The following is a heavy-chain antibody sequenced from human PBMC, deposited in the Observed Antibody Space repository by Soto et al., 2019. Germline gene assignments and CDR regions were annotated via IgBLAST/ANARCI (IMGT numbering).Heavy chain of an antibody. Sequence: PGGSLRIACAASGVTFSLFAITWVRQAPGKGLEWVSSISGSVDSTFYADSVKGRFTISRDYSKRTVYLQMNSLRVDDTAVYYCAKSPSRVPYGMDVWGQGTTVTV. J-gene: IGHJ6*02. CDR1: GVTFSLFA. D-gene: IGHD2-2*01. CDR3: AKSPSRVPYGMDV. CDR2: ISGSVDST. V-gene: IGHV3-23*01.